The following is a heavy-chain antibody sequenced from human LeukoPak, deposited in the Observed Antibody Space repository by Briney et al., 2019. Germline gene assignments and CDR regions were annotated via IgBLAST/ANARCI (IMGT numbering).Heavy chain of an antibody. Sequence: SETLSLTCTVSGGSFSYYWSWIRQPAGKGLEWIGRIYMRGNTNFNPSLKSRDTMSADPSKNQFSLKLSSVTAADTAVYYCARDLSSNWYSDYFDYWGQGTLVTVSS. D-gene: IGHD6-13*01. CDR2: IYMRGNT. J-gene: IGHJ4*02. CDR3: ARDLSSNWYSDYFDY. V-gene: IGHV4-4*07. CDR1: GGSFSYY.